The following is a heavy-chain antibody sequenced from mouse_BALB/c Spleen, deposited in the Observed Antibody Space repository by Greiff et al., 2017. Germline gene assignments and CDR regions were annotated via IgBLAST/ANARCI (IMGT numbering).Heavy chain of an antibody. CDR3: ATYFDY. V-gene: IGHV3-6*02. J-gene: IGHJ2*01. Sequence: EVKLQESGPGLVKPSQSLSLTCSVTGYSITSGYYWNWIRQFPGNKLEWMGYISYDGSNNYNPSLKNRISITRDTSKNQFFLKLNSVTTEDTATYYCATYFDYWGQGTTLTVSS. CDR2: ISYDGSN. CDR1: GYSITSGYY.